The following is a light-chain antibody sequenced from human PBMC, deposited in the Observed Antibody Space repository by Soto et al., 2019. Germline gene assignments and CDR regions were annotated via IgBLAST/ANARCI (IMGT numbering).Light chain of an antibody. Sequence: EIVLTQSPCTLSLSPGERATLSCRASQSVSSTYLAWYQQKPGQAPRLLIYEATSRASGIPDRFSGSGSGTDFTLTIHRLEPEDFAIYYCQQYGSSPITFGQGTRLEIK. CDR2: EAT. CDR3: QQYGSSPIT. V-gene: IGKV3-20*01. J-gene: IGKJ5*01. CDR1: QSVSSTY.